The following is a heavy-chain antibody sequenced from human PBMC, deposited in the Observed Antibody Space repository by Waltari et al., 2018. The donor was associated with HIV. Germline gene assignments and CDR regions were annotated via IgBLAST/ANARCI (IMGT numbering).Heavy chain of an antibody. CDR3: ARGRMATTYYYYGMDV. V-gene: IGHV3-33*01. D-gene: IGHD5-12*01. Sequence: HVQLLESGGGVVSLGRSLRLSCAAYGFTFRICGIHWVRLAPGKGLAWVAVIWYDGSNKYYADSVKGRFTISRDNSKNTLYLQMNSLRAEDTAVYYCARGRMATTYYYYGMDVWGQGTTVTVSS. CDR1: GFTFRICG. J-gene: IGHJ6*02. CDR2: IWYDGSNK.